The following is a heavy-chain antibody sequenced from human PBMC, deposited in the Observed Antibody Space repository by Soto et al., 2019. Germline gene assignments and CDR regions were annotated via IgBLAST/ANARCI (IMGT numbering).Heavy chain of an antibody. CDR2: IIPILGIA. CDR3: ARSYPGGGYCSGGSCYSFEP. Sequence: GFSVKVSGRGSGGTCSSYTMRYVRQAPGQGLEWMGRIIPILGIANYAQKFQGRVTITADKSTSTAYMELSSLRSEDTAVYYCARSYPGGGYCSGGSCYSFEPWGQGTLVTVSS. CDR1: GGTCSSYT. J-gene: IGHJ5*02. D-gene: IGHD2-15*01. V-gene: IGHV1-69*02.